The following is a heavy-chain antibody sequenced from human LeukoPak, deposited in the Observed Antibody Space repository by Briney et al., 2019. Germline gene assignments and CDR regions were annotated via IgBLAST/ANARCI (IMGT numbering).Heavy chain of an antibody. CDR1: GCTLTEVS. CDR3: ATLVPVDTAMVTLPFDY. J-gene: IGHJ4*02. CDR2: FDPEDGET. D-gene: IGHD5-18*01. V-gene: IGHV1-24*01. Sequence: ASVKVSCKVSGCTLTEVSMHWVRQAPGKGLEWVGGFDPEDGETIYAQKFQGRVTMTEDTSTDTAYMELSSLRSEDTAVYYCATLVPVDTAMVTLPFDYWGQGTLVTVSS.